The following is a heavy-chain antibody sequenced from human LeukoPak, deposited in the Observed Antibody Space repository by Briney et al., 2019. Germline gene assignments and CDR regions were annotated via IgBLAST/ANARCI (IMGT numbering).Heavy chain of an antibody. J-gene: IGHJ4*02. CDR3: ATLGSSGMVHGNLDF. Sequence: AGGSLRLSCAASGFTFSRYAMHWVRQAPGKGLEWVAVISYDGSNKYYADSVKGRFTISRDSSKNTLYLQMNSLRAEDTAMYYCATLGSSGMVHGNLDFWGQGTLVTVSS. D-gene: IGHD3-10*01. CDR2: ISYDGSNK. CDR1: GFTFSRYA. V-gene: IGHV3-30-3*01.